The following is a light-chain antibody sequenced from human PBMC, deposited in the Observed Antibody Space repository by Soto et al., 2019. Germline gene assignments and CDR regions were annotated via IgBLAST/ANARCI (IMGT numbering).Light chain of an antibody. V-gene: IGKV3-20*01. J-gene: IGKJ4*01. Sequence: PGERATLSCRASQSVSSSYFSWYQQKPGQAPRLLIYGASNRATGIPDRFSGSGSGTDFTLTISRLEPEDFAVYSCQMYGSSPFTFGGGTRVEIK. CDR3: QMYGSSPFT. CDR1: QSVSSSY. CDR2: GAS.